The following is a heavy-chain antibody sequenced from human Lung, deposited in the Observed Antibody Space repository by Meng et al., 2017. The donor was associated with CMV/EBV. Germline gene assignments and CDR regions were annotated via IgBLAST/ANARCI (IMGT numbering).Heavy chain of an antibody. CDR2: IYYSGLT. CDR1: SGSNRRSSHY. Sequence: HLSLTESGPGLVYTSDTLSLTGTVSSGSNRRSSHYWGWIRQPPGKGLEWIGNIYYSGLTSYNPSLKSRVTISVDTSKNQFSLKLSSVTAADTAVFYCARVWANGEGWFDPWGQGTLVTVSS. J-gene: IGHJ5*02. V-gene: IGHV4-39*07. CDR3: ARVWANGEGWFDP. D-gene: IGHD2-8*01.